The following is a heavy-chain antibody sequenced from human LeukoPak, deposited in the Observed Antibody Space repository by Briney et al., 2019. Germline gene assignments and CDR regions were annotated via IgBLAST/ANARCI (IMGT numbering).Heavy chain of an antibody. V-gene: IGHV4-59*08. CDR3: ARHTGNDAFDI. CDR2: IYYSGST. Sequence: SETLSLTCTVSGGSISSYYWSWIRQPPGKGLERIGYIYYSGSTNYNPSLKSRVTLSVDTSKNQFSLKLSSVTAADTAVYYCARHTGNDAFDIWGQGTMVTVSS. CDR1: GGSISSYY. J-gene: IGHJ3*02. D-gene: IGHD4-11*01.